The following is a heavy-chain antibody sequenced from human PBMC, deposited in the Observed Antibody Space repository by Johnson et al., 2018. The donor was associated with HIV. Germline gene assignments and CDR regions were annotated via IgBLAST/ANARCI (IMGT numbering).Heavy chain of an antibody. V-gene: IGHV3-NL1*01. J-gene: IGHJ3*02. CDR1: GFTFSRYG. D-gene: IGHD4-17*01. CDR3: ARMTTTVSHHDAVDI. Sequence: QVQLVESGGGVVQPGGSLRLSCAASGFTFSRYGIHWVRQAPGKGLEWVAFIYSGDTTYYADSVKGRFTISRDNSKNTLYLQMNSLRAEDTAVYYCARMTTTVSHHDAVDIWGQGTMVTVSS. CDR2: IYSGDTT.